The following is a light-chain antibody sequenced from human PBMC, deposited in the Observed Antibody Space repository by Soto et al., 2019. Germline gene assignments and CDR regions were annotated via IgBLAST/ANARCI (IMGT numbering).Light chain of an antibody. J-gene: IGKJ1*01. V-gene: IGKV1-6*01. Sequence: AIQMTQSPSSLSASVGDRVTITCRASQGIRNDLGWYQQKPGKAPKLLIYAASSLQSGVTSRFRGSGSGTDFTLTISSLQPEDFATYYCLQDYNFPWTFGQGTQVEIK. CDR1: QGIRND. CDR3: LQDYNFPWT. CDR2: AAS.